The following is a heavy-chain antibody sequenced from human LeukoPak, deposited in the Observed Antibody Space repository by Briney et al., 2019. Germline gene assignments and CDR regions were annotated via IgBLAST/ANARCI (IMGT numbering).Heavy chain of an antibody. Sequence: GGSLRLSCAASRFTSSSYDMYWVGEGVGKGLERVSGIATTGATFYAGSVKGRFTISRENAKKSLYLQMNDLGAGDTAVYYCARGGELGFDSWGQGALVTVSS. V-gene: IGHV3-13*01. D-gene: IGHD1-7*01. CDR3: ARGGELGFDS. CDR2: IATTGAT. J-gene: IGHJ5*01. CDR1: RFTSSSYD.